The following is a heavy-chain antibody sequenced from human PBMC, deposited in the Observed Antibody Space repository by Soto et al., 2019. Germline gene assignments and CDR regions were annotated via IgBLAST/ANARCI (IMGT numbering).Heavy chain of an antibody. Sequence: WETLSLTCAVYGGSFSGYYWTWIRQPPGTGLEWIGEINHSGSTNYNPSLKSRVTISVDTSKNQFSLKLSSVTAADTAVYYCARTGIAAAGYYYYGMDVWGQGTTVTVSS. CDR1: GGSFSGYY. CDR2: INHSGST. D-gene: IGHD6-13*01. J-gene: IGHJ6*02. CDR3: ARTGIAAAGYYYYGMDV. V-gene: IGHV4-34*01.